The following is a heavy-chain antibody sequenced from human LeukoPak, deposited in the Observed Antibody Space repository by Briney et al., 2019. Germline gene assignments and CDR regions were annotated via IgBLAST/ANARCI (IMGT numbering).Heavy chain of an antibody. Sequence: PGGSLRLSCAASGFTFSSYWMHWVRQAPGKGLVWVSRIKNDGSSTAYADSVKGRFTISRDNTKNTLYLQMNSLRADDTAVYYCARIGDDYNEYLDYWGQGTRVTVSS. CDR3: ARIGDDYNEYLDY. D-gene: IGHD5-24*01. V-gene: IGHV3-74*01. CDR1: GFTFSSYW. J-gene: IGHJ4*02. CDR2: IKNDGSST.